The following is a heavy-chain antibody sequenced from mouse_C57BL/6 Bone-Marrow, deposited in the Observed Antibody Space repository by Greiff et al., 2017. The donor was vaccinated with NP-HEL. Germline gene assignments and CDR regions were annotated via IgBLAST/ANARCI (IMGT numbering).Heavy chain of an antibody. V-gene: IGHV2-9-1*01. D-gene: IGHD2-10*02. CDR2: IWTGGGT. Sequence: VQGVESGPGLVAPSQSLSITCTASGFSLTSYAISWVRQPPGQGLEWLGVIWTGGGTNYNSALKSRLSISKANSKSQVFIKMNSLHTDDTARYYCAVWYPCFAYWGQGTPVTVSA. J-gene: IGHJ3*01. CDR1: GFSLTSYA. CDR3: AVWYPCFAY.